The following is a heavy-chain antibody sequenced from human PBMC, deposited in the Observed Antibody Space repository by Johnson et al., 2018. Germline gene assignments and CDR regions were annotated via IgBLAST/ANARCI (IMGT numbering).Heavy chain of an antibody. D-gene: IGHD6-6*01. CDR2: IYPGDSDT. J-gene: IGHJ4*02. Sequence: VQLVESGAEVKKPGESLKISCEGSGYNYASQWIGWVRQMPGKGLEWMGIIYPGDSDTRYSPSFQGQVTISIEKSIKTAYLQWSSLKAPDTAIYYCAKQTTSEYSYSGGGYFEYWGQGTLVIVSS. CDR1: GYNYASQW. V-gene: IGHV5-51*01. CDR3: AKQTTSEYSYSGGGYFEY.